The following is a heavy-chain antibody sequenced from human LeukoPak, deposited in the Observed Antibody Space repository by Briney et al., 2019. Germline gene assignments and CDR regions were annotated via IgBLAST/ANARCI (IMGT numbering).Heavy chain of an antibody. Sequence: SETLSLTCTVSGGSISRHYWSWIRQPPGKGLEWIGYVYYTGSTNYNPSLKSRVTISVDASKNQFSLKLSSVTAADTAVYYCAREPGGARGYGYGYGYYYYMDVWGKGTTVTVSS. J-gene: IGHJ6*03. CDR2: VYYTGST. CDR3: AREPGGARGYGYGYGYYYYMDV. V-gene: IGHV4-59*11. CDR1: GGSISRHY. D-gene: IGHD5-18*01.